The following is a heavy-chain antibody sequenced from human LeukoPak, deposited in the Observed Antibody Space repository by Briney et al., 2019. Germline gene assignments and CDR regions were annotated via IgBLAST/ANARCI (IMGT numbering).Heavy chain of an antibody. J-gene: IGHJ5*02. V-gene: IGHV3-30*03. D-gene: IGHD2-2*01. Sequence: GGSLRLSCAASGFIFSSYGMHWVRQAPGKGLEWVAVISYDGSNKYYADSVKGRFTISRDNSKNTLYLQMNSLRAEDTAVYYCARDLGCSSTSCYGNWFDPWGQGTLVTVSS. CDR2: ISYDGSNK. CDR1: GFIFSSYG. CDR3: ARDLGCSSTSCYGNWFDP.